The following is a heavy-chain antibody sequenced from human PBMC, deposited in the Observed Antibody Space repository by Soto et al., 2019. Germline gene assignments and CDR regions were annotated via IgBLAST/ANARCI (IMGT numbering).Heavy chain of an antibody. CDR3: ARLRKGGFCDY. Sequence: EVQLVESGEGLVQPGGSLRLSCAAFEFPFSNFWMTWVRQAPGKGLEWVANIKEDGSEKYYADSVKGRFTISRDSAKNSVFLQMDSLRAEDTALYYCARLRKGGFCDYWGQGSLVTVST. CDR1: EFPFSNFW. D-gene: IGHD1-26*01. V-gene: IGHV3-7*03. J-gene: IGHJ4*02. CDR2: IKEDGSEK.